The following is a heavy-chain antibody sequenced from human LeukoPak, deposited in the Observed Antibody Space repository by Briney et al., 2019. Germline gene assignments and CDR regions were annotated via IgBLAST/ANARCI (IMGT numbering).Heavy chain of an antibody. V-gene: IGHV4-39*01. Sequence: TSETLSLTCTVSGGSISSSSYYWSWIRQPPGKGLEWIGEINHSGSTNYNPSLKSRVTISVDTSKNQFSLKLSSVTAADTAVYYCARQARRGVPVRIKVPNWFDPWGQGTLVTVSS. J-gene: IGHJ5*02. CDR3: ARQARRGVPVRIKVPNWFDP. D-gene: IGHD3-10*01. CDR1: GGSISSSSYY. CDR2: INHSGST.